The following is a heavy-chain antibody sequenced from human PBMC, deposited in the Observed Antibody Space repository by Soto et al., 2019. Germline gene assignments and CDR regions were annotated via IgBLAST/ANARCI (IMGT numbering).Heavy chain of an antibody. CDR3: ARDSKQLRTMVSMYYYMDV. CDR2: ISAYNGNT. CDR1: GYTFTSYG. J-gene: IGHJ6*03. D-gene: IGHD3-10*01. V-gene: IGHV1-18*01. Sequence: ASVKVSCKASGYTFTSYGISWVRQAPGQGLEWMGWISAYNGNTNYAQKLQGRVTMTTDTSTSTAYMELRSLRSDDTAVYYCARDSKQLRTMVSMYYYMDVWGKGTTVTVSS.